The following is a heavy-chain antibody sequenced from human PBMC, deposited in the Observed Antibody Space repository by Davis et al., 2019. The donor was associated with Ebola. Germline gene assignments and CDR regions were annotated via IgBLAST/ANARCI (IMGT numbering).Heavy chain of an antibody. Sequence: PSETLSLTCTVSGGSINNYYWSWIRQPPGKGLEWIAYIYYTGSTKYNPSLKSRVTISVDTSKNWFSLKLSSVTAADTAVYYCARTSLQGDLDYWGQGTLVTVSS. J-gene: IGHJ4*02. V-gene: IGHV4-59*01. D-gene: IGHD2-21*02. CDR1: GGSINNYY. CDR2: IYYTGST. CDR3: ARTSLQGDLDY.